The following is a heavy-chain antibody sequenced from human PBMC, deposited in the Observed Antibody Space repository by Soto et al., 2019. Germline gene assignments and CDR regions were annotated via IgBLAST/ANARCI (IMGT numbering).Heavy chain of an antibody. D-gene: IGHD3-22*01. J-gene: IGHJ1*01. CDR1: GFTFSSYA. CDR3: ARDRVESGYPEYFQH. Sequence: GGSLKLSCAASGFTFSSYAMHWVRQAPGKGLEWVAVISYDGSNKYYADSVKGRFTISRDNSKNTLYLQMNSLRAEDTAVYYCARDRVESGYPEYFQHWGQGTLVTVSS. CDR2: ISYDGSNK. V-gene: IGHV3-30*14.